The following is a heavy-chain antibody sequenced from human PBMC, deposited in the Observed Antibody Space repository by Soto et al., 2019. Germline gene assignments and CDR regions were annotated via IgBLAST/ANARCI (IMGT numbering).Heavy chain of an antibody. CDR2: ISYDGSNK. Sequence: GGSLRLSCAASGFTFSSYGMHWVRQAPGKGLEWVAVISYDGSNKYYADSVKGRFTISRDNSKNTLYLQMNSLRAEDTAVYYCAKATGSYYFLDYWGQGTLVTSPQ. D-gene: IGHD1-26*01. CDR3: AKATGSYYFLDY. J-gene: IGHJ4*02. V-gene: IGHV3-30*18. CDR1: GFTFSSYG.